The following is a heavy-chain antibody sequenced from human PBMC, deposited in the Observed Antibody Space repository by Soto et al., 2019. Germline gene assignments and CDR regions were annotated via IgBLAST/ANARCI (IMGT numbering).Heavy chain of an antibody. V-gene: IGHV3-30-3*01. D-gene: IGHD3-10*01. J-gene: IGHJ4*02. CDR3: ARGSAGHYNSGTLLD. CDR2: ISYDGSNE. CDR1: GFTFSTYA. Sequence: QVQVVESGGGVVQPGRSLRLSCAASGFTFSTYAMHWVRQAPGKGLEWVAVISYDGSNEYYVDSVKGRFTISRDNSKNTLYLQMNGLREEDTAVYYCARGSAGHYNSGTLLDWGQGTLVTVSS.